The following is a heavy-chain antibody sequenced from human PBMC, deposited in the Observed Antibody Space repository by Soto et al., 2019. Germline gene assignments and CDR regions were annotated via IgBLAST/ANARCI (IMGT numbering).Heavy chain of an antibody. Sequence: EVQLLESGGGLVQPGGSLRLSCAASGFTFDNYDMNWVRQAPGKGLEWVSVISGGAGTIYYADSVKGRFTISRDNSRNTLYLQMNSLRGEDTALYYCVKHKGFMVRAPADYWGQGTLVTVSS. CDR2: ISGGAGTI. D-gene: IGHD3-10*01. J-gene: IGHJ4*02. CDR3: VKHKGFMVRAPADY. CDR1: GFTFDNYD. V-gene: IGHV3-23*01.